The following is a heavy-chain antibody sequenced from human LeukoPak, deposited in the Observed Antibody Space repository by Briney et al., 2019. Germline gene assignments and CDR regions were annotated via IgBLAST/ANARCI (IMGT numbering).Heavy chain of an antibody. CDR3: ASSPYCSSTSCSPDP. V-gene: IGHV3-30-3*01. J-gene: IGHJ5*02. CDR1: GFTFSSYA. CDR2: ISYDGSNK. D-gene: IGHD2-2*01. Sequence: GGSLRLSCAASGFTFSSYAMHWVRQAPGKGLEWVAVISYDGSNKYYADSVKGRFTISRDNSKNTLYLQMNSLRAEDTAVYYCASSPYCSSTSCSPDPWGQGPLVTVSS.